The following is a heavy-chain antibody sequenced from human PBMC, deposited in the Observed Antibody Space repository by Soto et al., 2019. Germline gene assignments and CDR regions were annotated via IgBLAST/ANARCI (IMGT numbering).Heavy chain of an antibody. D-gene: IGHD2-8*01. CDR3: ARQGYCTNGVCFMLIRLTYYFDD. CDR2: IYYSGST. Sequence: PSETLSLTCTVSGGSISSSSYYWGWIRQPPGKGLEWIGSIYYSGSTYYNPSLKSRVTISVDTSKNQFSLKLSSVTAADTAVYYCARQGYCTNGVCFMLIRLTYYFDDWGQGTLVTVSS. CDR1: GGSISSSSYY. J-gene: IGHJ4*02. V-gene: IGHV4-39*01.